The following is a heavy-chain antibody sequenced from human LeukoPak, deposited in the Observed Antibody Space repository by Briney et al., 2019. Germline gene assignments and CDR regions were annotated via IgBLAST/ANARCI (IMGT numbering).Heavy chain of an antibody. J-gene: IGHJ4*02. V-gene: IGHV4-59*01. Sequence: PSETLSLTCTVSGGSITSYYWNWIRQPPGKGLEWIGYIYYSGSTNYNPSLKSRVTISVDTSKNQFSLKLSSVTAADTAVYYCASDCSGGSCYDYWGQGTLVTVSS. CDR2: IYYSGST. D-gene: IGHD2-15*01. CDR1: GGSITSYY. CDR3: ASDCSGGSCYDY.